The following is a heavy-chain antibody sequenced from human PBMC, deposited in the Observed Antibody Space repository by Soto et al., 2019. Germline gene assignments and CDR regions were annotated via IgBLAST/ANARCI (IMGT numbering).Heavy chain of an antibody. J-gene: IGHJ6*02. Sequence: GESLKISCKGSGYSFTSYWISWVRQMPGKGLEWMGRIDPSDSDTNYSPSFQGHVTISADKSISTAYLQWSSLKASDTAMYYCARSRGLLWFGEPHYGMDVWGQGTTVTVSS. CDR1: GYSFTSYW. D-gene: IGHD3-10*01. V-gene: IGHV5-10-1*01. CDR3: ARSRGLLWFGEPHYGMDV. CDR2: IDPSDSDT.